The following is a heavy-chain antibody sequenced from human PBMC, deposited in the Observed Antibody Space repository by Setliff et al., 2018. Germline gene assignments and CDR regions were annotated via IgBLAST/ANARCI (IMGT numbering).Heavy chain of an antibody. CDR2: FDPEDGET. V-gene: IGHV1-24*01. Sequence: GASVKVSCKVSGYTLTELSRHWVRQAPGKGLEWMGGFDPEDGETIYAQKFQGRVTMTEDTSTDTAYMELSSLRSEDTAVYYCASDGKGYDILTTYGMDVWGQGTTVTVSS. CDR3: ASDGKGYDILTTYGMDV. J-gene: IGHJ6*02. D-gene: IGHD3-9*01. CDR1: GYTLTELS.